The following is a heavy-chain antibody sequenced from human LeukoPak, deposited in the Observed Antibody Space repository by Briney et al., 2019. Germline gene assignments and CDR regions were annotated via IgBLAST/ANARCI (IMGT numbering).Heavy chain of an antibody. Sequence: PGRSLRLSCSAAGFTFSTSSMRSVRQAPGKWLEYVSSISINGGSTYYADFVKGRFTISRDNSNNTVYLQMSSLRPEETAIYYCVKDRDCSSNSGYLPWVYWREGGLLTVSS. CDR3: VKDRDCSSNSGYLPWVY. D-gene: IGHD2-2*01. V-gene: IGHV3-64D*06. CDR1: GFTFSTSS. CDR2: ISINGGST. J-gene: IGHJ4*02.